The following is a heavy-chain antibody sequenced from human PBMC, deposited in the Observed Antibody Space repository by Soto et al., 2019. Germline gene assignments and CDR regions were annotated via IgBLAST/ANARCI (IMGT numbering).Heavy chain of an antibody. V-gene: IGHV3-23*01. Sequence: GGSLRLSCAASGFTFSSYAMSWVRQAPGKGLEWVSAISGSGGSTYYADSVKGRFTISRDNSKNTLYLQMNSLRAEDTAVYYCARGKIAAAGSYNWFDPWGQGTLVTVSS. CDR2: ISGSGGST. CDR3: ARGKIAAAGSYNWFDP. D-gene: IGHD6-13*01. CDR1: GFTFSSYA. J-gene: IGHJ5*02.